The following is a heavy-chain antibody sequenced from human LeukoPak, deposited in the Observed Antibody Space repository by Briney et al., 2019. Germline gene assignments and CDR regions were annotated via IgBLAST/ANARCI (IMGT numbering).Heavy chain of an antibody. CDR1: GFTFSSYG. J-gene: IGHJ4*02. CDR2: VHYDGSNK. CDR3: AKDPWDY. Sequence: PGGSLRLSSAASGFTFSSYGIHWVRQAPGKGPEWVAFVHYDGSNKYYADSVKGRFTVSRDNSKNTVYLEMNSLNSEDTAVYYCAKDPWDYWGQGTLVTVSS. V-gene: IGHV3-30*02.